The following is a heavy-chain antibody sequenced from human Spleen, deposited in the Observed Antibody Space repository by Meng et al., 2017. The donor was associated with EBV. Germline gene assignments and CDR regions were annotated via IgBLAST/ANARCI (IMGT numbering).Heavy chain of an antibody. CDR1: GGSISRGSYY. J-gene: IGHJ4*02. CDR2: IYHSGST. V-gene: IGHV4-61*01. D-gene: IGHD6-19*01. CDR3: ARDGYSSGIDY. Sequence: QVRRQASGPGLVKPSQTLSLTCGVSGGSISRGSYYWSWFRQPPGKGLEWIGYIYHSGSTKYNPSLTSRVTISVDTSKNQFSLNLRSVTAADTAVYYCARDGYSSGIDYWGQGTLVTVSS.